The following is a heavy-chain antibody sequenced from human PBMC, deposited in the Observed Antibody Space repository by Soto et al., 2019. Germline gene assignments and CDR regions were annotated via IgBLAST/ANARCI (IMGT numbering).Heavy chain of an antibody. Sequence: QVVLLQSGAEVKEPGSSVRVSCQVSGSTFNNFAFSWVRQAPGNGPEWMGGIVVDSNTAEYSQRFQDRVTITADTSTDTLYMELGSLTFEDTAVYYCARAIKRWEVNYYFDFWGQGTLVTVSS. J-gene: IGHJ4*02. V-gene: IGHV1-69*06. D-gene: IGHD1-26*01. CDR1: GSTFNNFA. CDR2: IVVDSNTA. CDR3: ARAIKRWEVNYYFDF.